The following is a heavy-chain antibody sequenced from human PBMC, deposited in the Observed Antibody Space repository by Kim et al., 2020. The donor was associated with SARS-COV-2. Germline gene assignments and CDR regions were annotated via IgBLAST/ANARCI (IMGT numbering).Heavy chain of an antibody. Sequence: SETLSLTCTVSGGSISSSSYYWGWIRQPPGKGLEWIGRIYYSGSTYYNPSLKSRVTISVDTSKNQFSLKLSSVTAADTAVYYCARRVVIHWYFDLWGRGTLVTVSS. CDR3: ARRVVIHWYFDL. CDR2: IYYSGST. V-gene: IGHV4-39*01. CDR1: GGSISSSSYY. J-gene: IGHJ2*01. D-gene: IGHD3-22*01.